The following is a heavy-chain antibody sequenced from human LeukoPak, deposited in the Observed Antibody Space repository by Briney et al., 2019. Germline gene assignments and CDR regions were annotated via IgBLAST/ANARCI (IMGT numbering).Heavy chain of an antibody. J-gene: IGHJ4*02. CDR3: ARDLPDTAMVSPFDY. V-gene: IGHV3-74*01. CDR1: GFTFTAYW. D-gene: IGHD5-18*01. CDR2: IKTDGSST. Sequence: GGSLRLSCAASGFTFTAYWMHWVRQAPGKGLVWVSRIKTDGSSTSYADSAKGRFTISRDNAKNTLYLQMNSLRAEDTAVYYCARDLPDTAMVSPFDYWGQGTLVTVSS.